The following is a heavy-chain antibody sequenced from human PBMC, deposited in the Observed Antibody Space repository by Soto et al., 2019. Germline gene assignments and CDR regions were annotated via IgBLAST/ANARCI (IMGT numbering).Heavy chain of an antibody. J-gene: IGHJ4*02. V-gene: IGHV3-23*01. CDR1: GFTFSTSP. CDR3: ARASRFDY. Sequence: EVQLLESGGGLVQPGGSLRLSCAASGFTFSTSPLSWVRQAPGKGVEWVSIISSSGGTTYYADFVKGRFTVSRDNSKNTLSVQMNSLRAEDTAVYYCARASRFDYWGQGTLITVSS. CDR2: ISSSGGTT.